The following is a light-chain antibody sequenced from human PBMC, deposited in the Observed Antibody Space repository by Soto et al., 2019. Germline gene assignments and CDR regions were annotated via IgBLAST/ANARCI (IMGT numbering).Light chain of an antibody. V-gene: IGKV3-20*01. CDR1: QTVSITY. CDR2: GAS. Sequence: EIVLTQSPGTLSLPPGESATLSCRASQTVSITYLTWYQQKPGQAPRLLIFGASKRATGIPDRFSGSGSGRDFTLTISGLEPEDFAVYYCQQYGSSPLISFGQGTRLEIK. J-gene: IGKJ5*01. CDR3: QQYGSSPLIS.